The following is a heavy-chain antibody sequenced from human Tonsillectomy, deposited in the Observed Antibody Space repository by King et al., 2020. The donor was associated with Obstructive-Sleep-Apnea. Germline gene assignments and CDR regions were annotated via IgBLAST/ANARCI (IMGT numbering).Heavy chain of an antibody. CDR2: ISGSGVST. V-gene: IGHV3-23*04. D-gene: IGHD3-9*01. CDR3: AKGTYYTILTGLYRETFDS. Sequence: VQLVESGGGFVQPGGSLRLSCAASGFTFSSYAMTWVRQAPGKGLEWVSAISGSGVSTYYADSVKGRFTISRDNSKNTLYLQMNSLRAEDTAVYYCAKGTYYTILTGLYRETFDSWGQGTLVTVSS. CDR1: GFTFSSYA. J-gene: IGHJ4*02.